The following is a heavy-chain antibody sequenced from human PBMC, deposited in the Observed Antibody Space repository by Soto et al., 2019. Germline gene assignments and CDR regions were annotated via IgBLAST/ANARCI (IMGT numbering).Heavy chain of an antibody. CDR1: GFTFGDYI. CDR2: ISHSGTYI. D-gene: IGHD2-2*01. Sequence: AQLVESGGNLVKPGDSRRLSCAASGFTFGDYIMNWVRQAPGRGLEWVASISHSGTYIFYADSVKGRFTISRDNAKDSLFLQMNSLRVEDTAIYYCASPRDYCVSNTNCFIAFDIWGHGTGVTVSS. CDR3: ASPRDYCVSNTNCFIAFDI. J-gene: IGHJ3*02. V-gene: IGHV3-21*01.